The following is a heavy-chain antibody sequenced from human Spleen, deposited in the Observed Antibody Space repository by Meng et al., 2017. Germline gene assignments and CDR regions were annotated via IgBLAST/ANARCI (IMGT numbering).Heavy chain of an antibody. CDR3: SGHIDY. J-gene: IGHJ4*02. V-gene: IGHV3-73*01. CDR1: GLTFSGSD. Sequence: GGSLRLSCGASGLTFSGSDVHWVRQASGKGLEWIGRIRTEANRHATAYGPSVKGRFTISRDDSKNTVYLQMNSLKTEDTAVYYCSGHIDYWGQGTLVTVSS. CDR2: IRTEANRHAT.